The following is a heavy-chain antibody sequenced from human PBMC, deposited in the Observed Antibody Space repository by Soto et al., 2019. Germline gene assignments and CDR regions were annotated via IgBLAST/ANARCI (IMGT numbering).Heavy chain of an antibody. D-gene: IGHD3-22*01. Sequence: SVKVSCKASGGTFSSYAISWVRQAPGQGLEWMGGIIPIFGTANYAQKFQGRVTITADESTSTAYTELSSLRSEDTAVYYCARETHYYDSSGYYREGAYYYYYGMDVWGQGTTATVS. V-gene: IGHV1-69*13. J-gene: IGHJ6*01. CDR1: GGTFSSYA. CDR3: ARETHYYDSSGYYREGAYYYYYGMDV. CDR2: IIPIFGTA.